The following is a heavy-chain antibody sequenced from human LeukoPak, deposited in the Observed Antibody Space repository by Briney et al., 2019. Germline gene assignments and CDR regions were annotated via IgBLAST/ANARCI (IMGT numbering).Heavy chain of an antibody. CDR1: GFTFSSYA. D-gene: IGHD4-17*01. CDR3: AKDLGPDYGDYLDY. CDR2: ISGSGAYT. J-gene: IGHJ4*02. Sequence: GGSLRLSCAAPGFTFSSYAMAWVRQAPGKGLEWVSAISGSGAYTYYADSVKGRFAISRDSSKNMLYRQMNSLRAEDTAIYYCAKDLGPDYGDYLDYWGQGPLVPVSS. V-gene: IGHV3-23*01.